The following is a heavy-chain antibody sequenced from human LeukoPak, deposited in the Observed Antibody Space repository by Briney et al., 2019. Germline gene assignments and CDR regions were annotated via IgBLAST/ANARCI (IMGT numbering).Heavy chain of an antibody. CDR1: GFTVSGSY. J-gene: IGHJ4*02. Sequence: PGGSLRLSCAASGFTVSGSYMSWVRQAPGKGLEWVSVVYSGGSTHYADSVKGRFTISKDSSKTILYLQMNSLRAEDAAVYFCAKGSAAGRPYYFDYWGQGTLVTVPS. D-gene: IGHD6-25*01. CDR2: VYSGGST. V-gene: IGHV3-53*01. CDR3: AKGSAAGRPYYFDY.